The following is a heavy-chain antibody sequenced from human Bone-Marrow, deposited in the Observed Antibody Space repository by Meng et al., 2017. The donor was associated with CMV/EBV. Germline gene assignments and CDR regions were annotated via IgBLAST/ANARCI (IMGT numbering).Heavy chain of an antibody. CDR1: GFTFSSYS. CDR2: ISSSSSYI. V-gene: IGHV3-21*01. CDR3: SRVVWSGYYKALSVYYYYYGMDV. D-gene: IGHD3-3*01. J-gene: IGHJ6*02. Sequence: GESLKISCAASGFTFSSYSMNWVRQAPGKGLEWVSSISSSSSYIYYADSVKGRFTISRDNAKTSLYLQRNSLRAKDTAVYYCSRVVWSGYYKALSVYYYYYGMDVWGQGTTVTVSS.